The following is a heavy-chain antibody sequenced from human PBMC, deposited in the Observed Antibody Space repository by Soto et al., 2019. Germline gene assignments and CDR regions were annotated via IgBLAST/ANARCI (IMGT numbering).Heavy chain of an antibody. CDR1: GFTFTRYS. V-gene: IGHV3-21*06. CDR2: ISSTTNYI. CDR3: ARESEDLTSNFDY. J-gene: IGHJ4*02. Sequence: GGSLKLSCAASGFTFTRYSMNWVRQAPGKGLEWVSSISSTTNYIYYGDSMKGRFTISRDNAKNSLYLEMNSLRAEDTAVYYCARESEDLTSNFDYWGQGTLVTVSS.